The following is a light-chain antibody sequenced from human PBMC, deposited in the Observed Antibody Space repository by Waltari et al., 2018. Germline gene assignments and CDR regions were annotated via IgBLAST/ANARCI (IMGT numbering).Light chain of an antibody. CDR1: QRISGW. V-gene: IGKV1-5*03. J-gene: IGKJ2*02. CDR2: KAS. CDR3: QQYNIPGT. Sequence: DIQMTQSPSTLSASVGDRVTITCRASQRISGWLPWYQQKPGKAPKLVIYKASSLQSGVPSRFSGSGSGTEFTLTISSLQPDDFATYYCQQYNIPGTFGQGTRLEIK.